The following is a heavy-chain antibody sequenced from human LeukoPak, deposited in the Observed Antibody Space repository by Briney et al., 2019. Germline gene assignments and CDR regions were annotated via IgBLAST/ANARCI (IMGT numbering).Heavy chain of an antibody. V-gene: IGHV3-53*01. CDR1: GLTVSSNY. D-gene: IGHD3-10*01. CDR2: IYSGGST. J-gene: IGHJ4*02. CDR3: ARYYGSGNYYTYYFDH. Sequence: GGSLRLSCAASGLTVSSNYMSWVRQAPGKGLEWVSVIYSGGSTYYADSVKGRFTISRDNSKNTLYLQMNSLRAKDTAVYYCARYYGSGNYYTYYFDHWGQGTLVTVSS.